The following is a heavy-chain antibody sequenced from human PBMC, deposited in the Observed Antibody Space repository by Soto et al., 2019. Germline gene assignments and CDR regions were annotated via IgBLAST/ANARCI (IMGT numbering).Heavy chain of an antibody. CDR2: IIPIFGTA. CDR3: ARTFTIFGVVTTAPYYYYGIDV. CDR1: GGTFSSYS. D-gene: IGHD3-3*01. J-gene: IGHJ6*02. V-gene: IGHV1-69*13. Sequence: SVKVSCKASGGTFSSYSISWVRQAPGQGLEWMGGIIPIFGTANYAQKFQGRVTITADESTSTAYMELSSLRSEDTAVYYCARTFTIFGVVTTAPYYYYGIDVWGQGTSVTVS.